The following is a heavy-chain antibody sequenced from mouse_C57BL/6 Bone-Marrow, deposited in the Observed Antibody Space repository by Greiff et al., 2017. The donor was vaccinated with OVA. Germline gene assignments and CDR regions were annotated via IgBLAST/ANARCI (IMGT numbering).Heavy chain of an antibody. CDR2: ISGGGGNT. J-gene: IGHJ2*01. D-gene: IGHD1-1*01. Sequence: DVKLVESGGGLVKPGGSLKLSCAASGFTFSSYTMSWVRQTPEKRLEWVATISGGGGNTYYPDSVKGRFTISRDNAKNTLYLQMSSLRSEDTALYYCARPLYYYGSFDYWGQGTTLTVSS. CDR1: GFTFSSYT. CDR3: ARPLYYYGSFDY. V-gene: IGHV5-9*01.